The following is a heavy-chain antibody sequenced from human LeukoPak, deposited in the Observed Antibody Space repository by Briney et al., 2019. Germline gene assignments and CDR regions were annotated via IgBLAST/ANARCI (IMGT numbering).Heavy chain of an antibody. V-gene: IGHV3-48*03. Sequence: SGGSLRLSCAASGFTFSSYEMYWVRQAPGKGLEWVSYISDGGLPINYVDSVTGRVTTSRHNAKHSLYLQMNTLGYEDTAVYYCARATYDSSAVDDFYIWGQGTMVTVSP. J-gene: IGHJ3*02. D-gene: IGHD3-22*01. CDR3: ARATYDSSAVDDFYI. CDR2: ISDGGLPI. CDR1: GFTFSSYE.